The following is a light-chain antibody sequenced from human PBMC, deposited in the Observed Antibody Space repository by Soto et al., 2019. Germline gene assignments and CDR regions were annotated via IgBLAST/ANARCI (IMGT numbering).Light chain of an antibody. CDR3: GSWDSSLSAYV. Sequence: QCLLTQPPSVSAAPGQKCTISCSGSISNIVGNSVSWYEQLPGTAPKLLIYDDNNRPSGIPDRFPGSKSGTSATLGITGFQTGDEADYYCGSWDSSLSAYVFGTGTKVTVL. V-gene: IGLV1-51*01. J-gene: IGLJ1*01. CDR1: ISNIVGNS. CDR2: DDN.